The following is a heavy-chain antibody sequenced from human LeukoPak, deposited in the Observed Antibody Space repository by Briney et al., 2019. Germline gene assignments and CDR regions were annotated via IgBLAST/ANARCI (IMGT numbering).Heavy chain of an antibody. V-gene: IGHV1-18*01. CDR2: ISAYNGNT. Sequence: ASVEVSCKASGYTFTSYGISWVRQAPGQGLEWMGWISAYNGNTNYAQKLQGRVTMTTDTSTSTAYMELRSLTSDDTAVYYCARDSRVPADADFYYYYMDVWGKGTTVTVSS. J-gene: IGHJ6*03. CDR1: GYTFTSYG. CDR3: ARDSRVPADADFYYYYMDV. D-gene: IGHD1-1*01.